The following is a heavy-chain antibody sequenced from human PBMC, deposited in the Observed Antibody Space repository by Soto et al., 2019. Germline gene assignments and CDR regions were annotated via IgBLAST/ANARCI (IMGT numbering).Heavy chain of an antibody. CDR2: IDPSDSYT. J-gene: IGHJ6*02. CDR3: ARQLYCTNGVCYDYYYYGMDV. D-gene: IGHD2-8*01. CDR1: GYSFTSYW. V-gene: IGHV5-10-1*01. Sequence: GESLKISCKGSGYSFTSYWISWVRQMPGKGLEWMGRIDPSDSYTNYSPSFQGHVTISADKSISTAYLQWSSLKASGTAMYYCARQLYCTNGVCYDYYYYGMDVWGQGTTVTVSS.